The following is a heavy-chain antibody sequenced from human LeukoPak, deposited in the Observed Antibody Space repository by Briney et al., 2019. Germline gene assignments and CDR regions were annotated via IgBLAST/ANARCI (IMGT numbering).Heavy chain of an antibody. V-gene: IGHV4-61*01. D-gene: IGHD6-19*01. CDR3: ARESSSWSAVDY. Sequence: SETLSLTCTVSGGSISSSSYYWSWIRQPPGKGLEWIGYIYYSGNSNYNPSLKSRVTISADTSKNQFSLNLSSVTAADTAVYYCARESSSWSAVDYCGQGTLVTVSS. CDR1: GGSISSSSYY. CDR2: IYYSGNS. J-gene: IGHJ4*02.